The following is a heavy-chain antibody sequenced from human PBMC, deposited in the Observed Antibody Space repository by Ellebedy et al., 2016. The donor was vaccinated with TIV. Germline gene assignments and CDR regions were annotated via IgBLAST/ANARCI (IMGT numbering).Heavy chain of an antibody. D-gene: IGHD4/OR15-4a*01. Sequence: GESLKISCTASGFTFSSYAMPLVPXXPGKGLEWVSSISGSAGSTYDADSVKGRFTISRDNSKNTLYLQMNSMRAEDTAVYYCAKLTSANYPFDYWGQGNLVTVSS. J-gene: IGHJ4*02. CDR3: AKLTSANYPFDY. CDR1: GFTFSSYA. CDR2: ISGSAGST. V-gene: IGHV3-23*01.